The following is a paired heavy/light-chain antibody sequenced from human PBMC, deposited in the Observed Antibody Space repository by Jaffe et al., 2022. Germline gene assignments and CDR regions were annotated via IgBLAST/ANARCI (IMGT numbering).Light chain of an antibody. CDR2: DAS. CDR3: QQRNNWPPTWT. Sequence: EIVLTQSPATLSLSPGERATLSCRASQSVSRFLAWYQQKPGQAPRLLIYDASNRATGIPARFSGSGSGTDFTLTISSLEPEDFAVYYCQQRNNWPPTWTFGQGTKVEIK. V-gene: IGKV3-11*01. J-gene: IGKJ1*01. CDR1: QSVSRF.
Heavy chain of an antibody. J-gene: IGHJ5*02. Sequence: QVQLVQSGAEVKKPGASVKVSCKASGYTFTGYYMHWVRQAPGQGLEWMGRINPNTGGTNYAQKFQGRVTMTRDTSISTAYMELSRLRSDDTAVYYCARDLLQNVGYDFWSGANWLDPWGQGTLVIVPS. CDR3: ARDLLQNVGYDFWSGANWLDP. D-gene: IGHD3-3*01. CDR2: INPNTGGT. CDR1: GYTFTGYY. V-gene: IGHV1-2*06.